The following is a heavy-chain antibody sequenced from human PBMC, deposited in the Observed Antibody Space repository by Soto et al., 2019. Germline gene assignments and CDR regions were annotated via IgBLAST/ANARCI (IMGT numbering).Heavy chain of an antibody. V-gene: IGHV1-69*13. D-gene: IGHD4-4*01. CDR2: IIPVFETR. CDR1: GGSFRNYV. CDR3: SSHSDSNSYSRFDF. J-gene: IGHJ4*02. Sequence: SVKVSCKASGGSFRNYVMSWVRQAPGQGLEWMGGIIPVFETRTYAQKFQGRVTITADDSTSTVSMEMSNLRSEDTAVYFCSSHSDSNSYSRFDFWGQGTLVTVSS.